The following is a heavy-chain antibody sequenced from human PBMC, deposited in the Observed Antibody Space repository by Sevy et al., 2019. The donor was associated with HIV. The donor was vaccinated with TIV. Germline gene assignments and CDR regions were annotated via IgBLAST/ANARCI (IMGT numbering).Heavy chain of an antibody. J-gene: IGHJ6*02. D-gene: IGHD2-2*01. V-gene: IGHV1-18*01. Sequence: AAVKVSCKASGYTFTSYGISWVRQAPGQGLEWMGWISTHNGNTNYAQKFQGRVTMTTDTSTSTAYMELRSLRSDDTAVYYCARALGYCNSNSCPGLYGMDVWGQGTTVTVSS. CDR3: ARALGYCNSNSCPGLYGMDV. CDR2: ISTHNGNT. CDR1: GYTFTSYG.